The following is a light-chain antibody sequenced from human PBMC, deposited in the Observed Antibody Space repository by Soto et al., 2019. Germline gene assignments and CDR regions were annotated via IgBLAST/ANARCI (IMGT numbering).Light chain of an antibody. CDR3: SSYTSSSTYV. J-gene: IGLJ1*01. Sequence: QSVLTQPASVSGSPGQSITISCTGASXDVGDYNYVSWYQHHPGKAPKLLIYEVNNRPSGVSDRFSGSKSGNVASLTISWLQAEDEADYYCSSYTSSSTYVFGTGTKFTVL. V-gene: IGLV2-14*01. CDR1: SXDVGDYNY. CDR2: EVN.